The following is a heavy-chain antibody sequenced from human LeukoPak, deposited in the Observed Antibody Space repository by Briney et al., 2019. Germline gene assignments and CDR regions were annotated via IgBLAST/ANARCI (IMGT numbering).Heavy chain of an antibody. CDR3: ARDGTYYYDSSGYSGGGDY. J-gene: IGHJ4*02. Sequence: ASVKVSCKASGYTFTSYGISWVRQAPGQGLEWMGWISAYNGNTNYAQKLQGRVTMTTDTSTSTAYMVLRSLRSDDTAVYYCARDGTYYYDSSGYSGGGDYWGQGTLVTVSS. D-gene: IGHD3-22*01. CDR2: ISAYNGNT. CDR1: GYTFTSYG. V-gene: IGHV1-18*01.